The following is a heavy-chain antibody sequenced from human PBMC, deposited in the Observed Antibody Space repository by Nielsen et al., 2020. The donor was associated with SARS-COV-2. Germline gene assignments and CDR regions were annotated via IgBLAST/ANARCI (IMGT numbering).Heavy chain of an antibody. Sequence: SSVKVSCKASGCTFSSYAISWVRQAPGQGLEWMGGIIPIFGTANYAQKFQGRVTITADESTSTAYMELSSLRSEDTAVYYCARGIRQWLQLDYWGQGTLVTVSS. V-gene: IGHV1-69*13. CDR3: ARGIRQWLQLDY. J-gene: IGHJ4*02. CDR2: IIPIFGTA. CDR1: GCTFSSYA. D-gene: IGHD5-24*01.